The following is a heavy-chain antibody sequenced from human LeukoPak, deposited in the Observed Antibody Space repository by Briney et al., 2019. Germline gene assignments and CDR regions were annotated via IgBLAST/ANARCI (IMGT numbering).Heavy chain of an antibody. CDR1: GGSISSGGYY. V-gene: IGHV4-61*08. Sequence: PLQTLSLTCTVSGGSISSGGYYWSWIRQPPGKGLEWIGYIHYSGTTNYNSSLKSRVTISLDTSRNQFSLKLRSVTTADTAVYYCARRRVYSGSGEFDFWGQGTLVTVSS. CDR3: ARRRVYSGSGEFDF. J-gene: IGHJ4*02. D-gene: IGHD5-12*01. CDR2: IHYSGTT.